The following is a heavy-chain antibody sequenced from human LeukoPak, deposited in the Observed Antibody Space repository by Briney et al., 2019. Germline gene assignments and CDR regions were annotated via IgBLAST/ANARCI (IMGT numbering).Heavy chain of an antibody. CDR1: GFTFSSYG. Sequence: GGSLRLSCAASGFTFSSYGMHWVRQAPGKGLEWVAVIWYDGSNKYYADSVKGRFTISRDNSKNTLYLQMNSLRAEDTAVYYCAKAFSGGVGATPPPHWGQGTLVTVSS. CDR3: AKAFSGGVGATPPPH. CDR2: IWYDGSNK. J-gene: IGHJ4*02. D-gene: IGHD1-26*01. V-gene: IGHV3-33*06.